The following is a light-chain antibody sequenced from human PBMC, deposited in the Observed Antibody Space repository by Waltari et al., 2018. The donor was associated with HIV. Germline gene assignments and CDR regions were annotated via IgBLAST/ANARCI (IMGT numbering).Light chain of an antibody. V-gene: IGKV3-15*01. CDR1: HNTNRD. CDR2: GAS. Sequence: EIVMTLSPATLSVSPGERVTLSCRTSHNTNRDLVWYQSKPGQSPRLLIYGASTRATGIPARFSGSGSGTECTLSISSLQSEDFAVYYCQQYYAWPPRYTFGQGTKLEIK. J-gene: IGKJ2*01. CDR3: QQYYAWPPRYT.